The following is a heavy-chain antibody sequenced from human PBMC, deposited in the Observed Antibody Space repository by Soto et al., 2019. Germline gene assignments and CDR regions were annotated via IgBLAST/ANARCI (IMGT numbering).Heavy chain of an antibody. D-gene: IGHD3-22*01. CDR2: ISGSGSST. Sequence: EVQLLESGGGLVQPGGSLRLSCAASGFTFSSYAMSWVRQAPGKGLEWVSSISGSGSSTYYADSVKDRFSISRDNSKNTLYLQMNSLRAEDTAVYYCAKVGHPFYYDTSGYLPFDYWGQGTLVTVSS. J-gene: IGHJ4*02. V-gene: IGHV3-23*01. CDR1: GFTFSSYA. CDR3: AKVGHPFYYDTSGYLPFDY.